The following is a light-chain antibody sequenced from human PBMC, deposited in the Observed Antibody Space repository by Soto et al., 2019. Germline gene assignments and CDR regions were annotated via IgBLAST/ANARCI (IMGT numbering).Light chain of an antibody. Sequence: QSVLTQPASVSGSPGQSLTISCTGTSSDVGAYDFVSWYQQHPGKAPKLMIYEVTNRPSGVSNRFSGSKSGNTASLTISGLQAADEADYYCSSYTTSSNYVFGTGTKLTVL. CDR1: SSDVGAYDF. CDR3: SSYTTSSNYV. V-gene: IGLV2-14*01. CDR2: EVT. J-gene: IGLJ1*01.